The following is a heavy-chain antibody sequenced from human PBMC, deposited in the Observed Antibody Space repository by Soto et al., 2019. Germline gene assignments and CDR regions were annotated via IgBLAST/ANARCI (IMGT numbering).Heavy chain of an antibody. Sequence: EVQLVESGGGLVQPGGSLRLSCAASGFTFSSYWMSWVRQAPGKGLEWVANIKQDGSEKYYVDSVKGRFTISRDNAKNSLYLQRNSLRAEDTAVYYCARSTNKRRWRIVGATPYPPPMDWGQGTLVTVSS. CDR2: IKQDGSEK. V-gene: IGHV3-7*05. J-gene: IGHJ4*02. CDR1: GFTFSSYW. CDR3: ARSTNKRRWRIVGATPYPPPMD. D-gene: IGHD1-26*01.